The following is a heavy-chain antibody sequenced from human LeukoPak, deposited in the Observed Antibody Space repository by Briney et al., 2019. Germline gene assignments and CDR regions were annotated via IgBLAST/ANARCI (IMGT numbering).Heavy chain of an antibody. Sequence: GASVTVSCKLSGCTLTELSMHWVRQAPGKGLEWMGGFDPEDGETIYAQKFQGRVTMTEDTSTDTAYMELSSLRSEDTAVYYCARTRIAAATPTPDFFDYWGQGTLVTVSS. CDR2: FDPEDGET. J-gene: IGHJ4*02. CDR3: ARTRIAAATPTPDFFDY. V-gene: IGHV1-24*01. D-gene: IGHD6-13*01. CDR1: GCTLTELS.